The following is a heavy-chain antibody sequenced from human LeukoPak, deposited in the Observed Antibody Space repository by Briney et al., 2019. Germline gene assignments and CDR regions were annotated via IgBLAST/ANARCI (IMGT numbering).Heavy chain of an antibody. Sequence: GGSLRLSCAASGFTFSSYAMHWVRQAPGKGLEWVAVISYDGSNKYYADSVKGRFTISRDNPKNTLYLQMNSLRAEDTAVYYYARDRGIVVVPAAIPLVYGMDVWGQGTTVTVSS. J-gene: IGHJ6*02. D-gene: IGHD2-2*01. CDR1: GFTFSSYA. CDR2: ISYDGSNK. CDR3: ARDRGIVVVPAAIPLVYGMDV. V-gene: IGHV3-30-3*01.